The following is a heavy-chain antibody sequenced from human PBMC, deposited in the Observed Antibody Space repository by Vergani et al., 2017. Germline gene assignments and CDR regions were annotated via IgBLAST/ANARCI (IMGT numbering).Heavy chain of an antibody. V-gene: IGHV4-59*01. D-gene: IGHD6-13*01. J-gene: IGHJ4*02. CDR3: ASSSSWYQGRFDY. Sequence: QVQLQESGPGLVKPSETLPLTCTVSGGSISSYYWSWIRQPPGKGLEWIGYIYYSGSTNYNPSLKSRVTISVDTSKNQFSLKLSSVTAADTAVYYCASSSSWYQGRFDYWGQGTLVTVSS. CDR2: IYYSGST. CDR1: GGSISSYY.